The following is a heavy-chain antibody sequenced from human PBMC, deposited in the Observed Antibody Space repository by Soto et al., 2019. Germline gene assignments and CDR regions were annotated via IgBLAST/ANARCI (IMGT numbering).Heavy chain of an antibody. CDR3: AKGRYGDYGCFDP. J-gene: IGHJ5*02. CDR1: GFTVSSYA. Sequence: PGGSLRLSCAASGFTVSSYAMSWVRQAPGKGLEWVSGISDSVGNTYYADSVKGRFTISSDNSKNTVYLQMHSLRAEDTAVYYCAKGRYGDYGCFDPWGQGTLVTVSS. D-gene: IGHD4-17*01. CDR2: ISDSVGNT. V-gene: IGHV3-23*01.